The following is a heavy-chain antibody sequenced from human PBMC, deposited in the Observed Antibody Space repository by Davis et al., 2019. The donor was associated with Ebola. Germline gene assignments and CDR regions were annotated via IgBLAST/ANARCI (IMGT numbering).Heavy chain of an antibody. D-gene: IGHD6-13*01. CDR1: GYTFTSYG. CDR2: IIPILGIA. CDR3: ARAGIAAAGYYFDY. Sequence: SVKVSCKASGYTFTSYGISWVRQAPGQGLEWMGRIIPILGIANYAQKFQGRVTMTRDTSTSTVYMELSSLRSEDTAVYYCARAGIAAAGYYFDYWGQGTLVTVSS. J-gene: IGHJ4*02. V-gene: IGHV1-69*04.